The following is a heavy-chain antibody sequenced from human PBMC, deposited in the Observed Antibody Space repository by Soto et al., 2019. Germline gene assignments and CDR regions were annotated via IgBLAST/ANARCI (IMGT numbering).Heavy chain of an antibody. D-gene: IGHD3-10*01. V-gene: IGHV4-59*08. CDR1: GGSISSYY. Sequence: TSETLSLTCTVSGGSISSYYWSWIRQPPGKGLEWIGYIYYSGSTNYNPSLKSRVTISVDTSKNQFSLKLSSVTAADTAVYYCARQRTEGLWFGELLHYYYGMDVWGQGTTVTVS. J-gene: IGHJ6*02. CDR3: ARQRTEGLWFGELLHYYYGMDV. CDR2: IYYSGST.